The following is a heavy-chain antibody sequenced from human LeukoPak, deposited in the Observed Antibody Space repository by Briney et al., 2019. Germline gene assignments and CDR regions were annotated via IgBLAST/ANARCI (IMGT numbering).Heavy chain of an antibody. Sequence: SETLSLTCTVSGGSISSSSYYWGWIRQPPGKGLEWIGSIYYSGSTYYNPSLKSRVTISVDTSKNQFSLKLSSVTAADTAVYYCARQARDPYCSSTSCYCDYWGQGTLVTVSS. CDR2: IYYSGST. V-gene: IGHV4-39*01. D-gene: IGHD2-2*01. J-gene: IGHJ4*02. CDR1: GGSISSSSYY. CDR3: ARQARDPYCSSTSCYCDY.